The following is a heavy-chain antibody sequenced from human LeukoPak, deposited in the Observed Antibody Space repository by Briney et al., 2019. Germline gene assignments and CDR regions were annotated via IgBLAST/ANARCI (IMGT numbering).Heavy chain of an antibody. D-gene: IGHD6-6*01. CDR3: AKGPLYSSSAC. J-gene: IGHJ4*02. V-gene: IGHV3-23*01. Sequence: GGSLRLSCAASGFTFSSYAMSWVRQAPGKGLEWVSAISGCGGSTYYADSVKGRFTISRDNSKNTLYLQMNSLRAEDTAVYYCAKGPLYSSSACWGQGTLVTVSS. CDR2: ISGCGGST. CDR1: GFTFSSYA.